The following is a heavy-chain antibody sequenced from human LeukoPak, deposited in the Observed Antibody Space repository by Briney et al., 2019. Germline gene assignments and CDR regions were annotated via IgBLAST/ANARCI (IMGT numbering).Heavy chain of an antibody. Sequence: SVKVSCKASGGTFSSYAISWVRQAPGQGLEWMGGIIPIFGTANYAQKFQGRVTITADESTSTAYMELSSLRSEDTAVYYCARDQVDSSVICGMDVWGQGTTVTVSS. CDR2: IIPIFGTA. D-gene: IGHD3-22*01. V-gene: IGHV1-69*13. J-gene: IGHJ6*02. CDR3: ARDQVDSSVICGMDV. CDR1: GGTFSSYA.